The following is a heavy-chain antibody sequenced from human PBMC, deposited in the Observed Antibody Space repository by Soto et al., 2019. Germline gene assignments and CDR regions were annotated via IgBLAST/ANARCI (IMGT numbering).Heavy chain of an antibody. Sequence: GGSLRLSCAASGFTFSSYGMHWVRQAPGKGLEWVAVIWYDGSNKYYADSVKGRFTTSRDNSKNTLYLQMNSLRAEDTAVYYFARSYPPWSGYNTTFDYWGQGTLVTVSS. J-gene: IGHJ4*02. V-gene: IGHV3-33*01. CDR1: GFTFSSYG. D-gene: IGHD3-3*01. CDR2: IWYDGSNK. CDR3: ARSYPPWSGYNTTFDY.